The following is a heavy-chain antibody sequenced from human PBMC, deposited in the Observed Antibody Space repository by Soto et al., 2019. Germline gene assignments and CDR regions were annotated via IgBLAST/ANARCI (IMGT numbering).Heavy chain of an antibody. D-gene: IGHD2-8*01. CDR2: INPSGGST. Sequence: ASVKVSCKASGYTFASYYMHWVRQAPGQGLEWMGIINPSGGSTSYAQKFQGRVTMTRDTSTSTVYMELSSLRSEDTAVYYCARSGYCTNGVCYRHYGMDVWGQGTTVTVSS. CDR1: GYTFASYY. J-gene: IGHJ6*02. CDR3: ARSGYCTNGVCYRHYGMDV. V-gene: IGHV1-46*01.